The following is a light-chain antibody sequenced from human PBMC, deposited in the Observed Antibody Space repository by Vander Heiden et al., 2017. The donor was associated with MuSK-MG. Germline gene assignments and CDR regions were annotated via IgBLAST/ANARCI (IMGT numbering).Light chain of an antibody. CDR3: SSFTSSATLV. J-gene: IGLJ1*01. CDR2: EVT. CDR1: SSDVGGYNY. Sequence: QSALTQPASVSGSPGQSITISCTGTSSDVGGYNYVSWCQQHPGKAPKLIIYEVTNRPSGISNRFSGSKSGNTASLTISGLQAEDEADYYCSSFTSSATLVFGTGTKVTVL. V-gene: IGLV2-14*01.